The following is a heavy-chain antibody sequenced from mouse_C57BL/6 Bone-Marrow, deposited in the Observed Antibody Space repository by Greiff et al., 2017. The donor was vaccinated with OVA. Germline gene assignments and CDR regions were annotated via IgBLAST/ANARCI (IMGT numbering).Heavy chain of an antibody. Sequence: EVQLQQSGPELVKPGASVKISCKASGYTFTDYYMNWVKQSHGKSLEWIGDINPNNGGTSYNQKFKGKATLTVDKSSSTAYMELRSLTSEDSAVYYGARPGQTAQATFYYAMDYWGQGTSVTVSS. D-gene: IGHD3-2*02. CDR2: INPNNGGT. J-gene: IGHJ4*01. V-gene: IGHV1-26*01. CDR3: ARPGQTAQATFYYAMDY. CDR1: GYTFTDYY.